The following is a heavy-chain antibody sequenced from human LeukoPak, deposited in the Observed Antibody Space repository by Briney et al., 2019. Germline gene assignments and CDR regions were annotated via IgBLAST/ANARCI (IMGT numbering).Heavy chain of an antibody. CDR1: GGSISSGGYY. CDR3: ARQLGYPHYYYYMDV. V-gene: IGHV4-30-2*01. CDR2: IYHSGST. Sequence: SETLSLTCTVSGGSISSGGYYWSWIRQPPGKGLEWIGYIYHSGSTYYNPSLKSRVTISVDRSKNQFSLKLSSVTAADTAVYYCARQLGYPHYYYYMDVWGKGTTVTVSS. J-gene: IGHJ6*03. D-gene: IGHD1-1*01.